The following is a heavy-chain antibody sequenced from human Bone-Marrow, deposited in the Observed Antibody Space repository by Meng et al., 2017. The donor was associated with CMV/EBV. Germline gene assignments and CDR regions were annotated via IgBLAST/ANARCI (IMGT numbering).Heavy chain of an antibody. Sequence: GESLKISCAASGFTFSSYAMSWVRQAPGKGLEWVSAISGSGGSTYYADSVKGRFTISRDNSKNTLYLQMNSLRAEDTAVYYCAKSDKFTVFYYFDYWGQGTLVTVYS. CDR3: AKSDKFTVFYYFDY. CDR2: ISGSGGST. D-gene: IGHD2-15*01. CDR1: GFTFSSYA. V-gene: IGHV3-23*01. J-gene: IGHJ4*02.